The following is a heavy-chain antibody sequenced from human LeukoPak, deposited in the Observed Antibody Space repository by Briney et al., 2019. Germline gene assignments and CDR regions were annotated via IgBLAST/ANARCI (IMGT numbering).Heavy chain of an antibody. CDR3: ARDGYYYGSGVNDAFDI. D-gene: IGHD3-10*01. Sequence: SETLSLTCTVSGGSISSYYWSWIRQPAGKGLEWIGRIYTSGSTNYNPSLESRVTMSVDTSKNQFSLKLSSVTAADMAVYYCARDGYYYGSGVNDAFDIWGQGTMVTVSS. J-gene: IGHJ3*02. CDR2: IYTSGST. V-gene: IGHV4-4*07. CDR1: GGSISSYY.